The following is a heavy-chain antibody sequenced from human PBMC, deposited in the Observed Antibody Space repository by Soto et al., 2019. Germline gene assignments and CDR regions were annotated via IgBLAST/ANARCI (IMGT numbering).Heavy chain of an antibody. CDR3: ASSYGSGYRAFDY. D-gene: IGHD3-10*01. Sequence: QVQLVQSGAEVKRPGSSVKVSCKASGDTFNFYSINWVRPAPGLGLEWMGRVKPIVSMSNYAQQFQGRVTMTADKSTSTAYMDLSSLRSEDTAIYYCASSYGSGYRAFDYWGQGALVTVSS. CDR2: VKPIVSMS. CDR1: GDTFNFYS. J-gene: IGHJ4*02. V-gene: IGHV1-69*02.